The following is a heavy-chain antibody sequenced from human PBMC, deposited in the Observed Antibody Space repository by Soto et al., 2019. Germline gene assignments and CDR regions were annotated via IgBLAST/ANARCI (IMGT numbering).Heavy chain of an antibody. CDR3: ATAPPSVDTAMVTWGSDSYYGMDV. CDR1: GGTFSSYA. CDR2: IIPIFGTA. V-gene: IGHV1-69*13. J-gene: IGHJ6*02. D-gene: IGHD5-18*01. Sequence: GASVKVSCKASGGTFSSYAISWVRQAPGQGLEWMGGIIPIFGTANYAQKFQGRVTITADESTSTAYMELSSLRSEDTAVYYCATAPPSVDTAMVTWGSDSYYGMDVWGQGTTVTVSS.